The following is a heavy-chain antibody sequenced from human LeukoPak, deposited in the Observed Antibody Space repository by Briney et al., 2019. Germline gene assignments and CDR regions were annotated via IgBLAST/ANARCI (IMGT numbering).Heavy chain of an antibody. D-gene: IGHD6-13*01. CDR2: INWNGDST. V-gene: IGHV3-20*04. Sequence: GGSLRLSCAASGFTFDDYGMTWVRQAPGKGLEWVSGINWNGDSTGYADSTKGRFTISRDNAKNSLYLQMNSLRVEDTAVYYCARDGQQLGFWGQGTLVIVSS. J-gene: IGHJ4*02. CDR3: ARDGQQLGF. CDR1: GFTFDDYG.